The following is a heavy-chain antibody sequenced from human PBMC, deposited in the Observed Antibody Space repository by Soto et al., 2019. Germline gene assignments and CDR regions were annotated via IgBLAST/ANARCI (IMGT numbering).Heavy chain of an antibody. CDR3: ARVQSGSSPDQKFDY. CDR2: IKQDGSEK. Sequence: EVQLVESGGGLVQPGGSLRLSCAASGFTFSSYWMSWVRQAPGKGLEWVANIKQDGSEKYYVDSVKGRFTISRDNAKNSLYLQMYSLRAEDTAVYYCARVQSGSSPDQKFDYWGQGTMVTVSS. V-gene: IGHV3-7*01. CDR1: GFTFSSYW. J-gene: IGHJ4*02. D-gene: IGHD6-13*01.